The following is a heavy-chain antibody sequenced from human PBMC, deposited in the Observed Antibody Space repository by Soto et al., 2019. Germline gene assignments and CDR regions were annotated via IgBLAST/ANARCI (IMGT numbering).Heavy chain of an antibody. D-gene: IGHD2-8*01. CDR3: ARSGAYCTSITCLFDSF. CDR1: GYTFSSYG. Sequence: ASVKVFCKASGYTFSSYGYAWVRLAPGQGLEWMGWISAYNGDTNYAQKFQDRVTLTTDTSTTTAYMELRNLGSDDTAVYYCARSGAYCTSITCLFDSFWGLGTLVTVSS. J-gene: IGHJ4*02. V-gene: IGHV1-18*01. CDR2: ISAYNGDT.